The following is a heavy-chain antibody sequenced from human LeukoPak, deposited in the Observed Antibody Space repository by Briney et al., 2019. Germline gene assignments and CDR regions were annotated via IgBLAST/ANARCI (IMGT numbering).Heavy chain of an antibody. D-gene: IGHD3-10*01. CDR2: IYYSGST. V-gene: IGHV4-59*12. CDR3: ARERADYYGSGTDNWFDP. J-gene: IGHJ5*02. Sequence: SETLSLTCTVSGGSISSYYWSWIRQPPGKGLEWIGYIYYSGSTYYNPSLKSRVTISVDTSKNQFSLKLSSVTAADTAVYYCARERADYYGSGTDNWFDPWGQGTLVTVSS. CDR1: GGSISSYY.